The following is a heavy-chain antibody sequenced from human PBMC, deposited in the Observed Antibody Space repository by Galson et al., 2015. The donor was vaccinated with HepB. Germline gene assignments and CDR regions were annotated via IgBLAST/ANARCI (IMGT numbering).Heavy chain of an antibody. CDR1: GFTFSSYD. V-gene: IGHV3-13*01. CDR2: IGTAGDT. J-gene: IGHJ3*02. D-gene: IGHD3-16*01. Sequence: SLRLSCAASGFTFSSYDMHWVRQATGKGLEWVSAIGTAGDTYYPGSVKGRFTISRENAKNSLYLQMNSLRAGDTAVYYCARAVYGGAFDIWGQGTMVTVSS. CDR3: ARAVYGGAFDI.